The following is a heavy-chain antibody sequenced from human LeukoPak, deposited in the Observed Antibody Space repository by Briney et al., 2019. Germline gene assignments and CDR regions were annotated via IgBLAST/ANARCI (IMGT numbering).Heavy chain of an antibody. Sequence: GGSLRLSCAASGFTFSSYWMTWVRQAPGKGLEWLANIKQDGSEKFYVDSVKGRFTISRDSAKNSLYLQMNSLRAEDTAVYYCAKAPIGSCSGASCYHLDYWGQGTLVTVSS. CDR3: AKAPIGSCSGASCYHLDY. CDR2: IKQDGSEK. J-gene: IGHJ4*02. V-gene: IGHV3-7*03. CDR1: GFTFSSYW. D-gene: IGHD2-2*01.